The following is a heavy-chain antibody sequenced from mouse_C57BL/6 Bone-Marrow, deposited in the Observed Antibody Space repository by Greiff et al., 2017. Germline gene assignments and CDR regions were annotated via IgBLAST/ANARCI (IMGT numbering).Heavy chain of an antibody. CDR2: IYPGDGDT. D-gene: IGHD2-14*01. CDR3: ARAGYLYYYAMDY. J-gene: IGHJ4*01. CDR1: GYAFSSYW. V-gene: IGHV1-80*01. Sequence: VQLQQSGAELVKPGASVKISCKASGYAFSSYWMNWVKQRPGKGLEWIGQIYPGDGDTNYNGKFKGKATLTADKSSRTAYMQLIRLTSEDSAVYFCARAGYLYYYAMDYWGQGTSVTVSS.